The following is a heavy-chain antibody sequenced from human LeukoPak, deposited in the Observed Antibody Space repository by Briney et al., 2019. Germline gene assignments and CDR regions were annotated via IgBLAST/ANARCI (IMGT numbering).Heavy chain of an antibody. J-gene: IGHJ6*02. Sequence: PSETLSLTCTVSGGSISNYYWSWIRQPPGKGLEWIGFIYYSGSTNQNPSLRSRATISLDTSKNQFSLRLSSVTAADTAVYYCARDGARLTGTYGMDVWGHGTTVTVSS. CDR3: ARDGARLTGTYGMDV. D-gene: IGHD4-17*01. CDR1: GGSISNYY. V-gene: IGHV4-59*01. CDR2: IYYSGST.